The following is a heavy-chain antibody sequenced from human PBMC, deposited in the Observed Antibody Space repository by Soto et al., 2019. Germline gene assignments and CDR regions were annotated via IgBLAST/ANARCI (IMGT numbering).Heavy chain of an antibody. Sequence: QVQLVQSGAEVKKPGSSVKVSCKASGGTFSSYAISWVRQAPGQGLEWMGGIIPIFGTANYAQKFQGRVTITAAESPSTDHRELSSLRSEDTAVYYFARDLVQLGRDDLPYYYYGMDVWGQGTTVTVSS. J-gene: IGHJ6*02. V-gene: IGHV1-69*12. CDR1: GGTFSSYA. CDR2: IIPIFGTA. CDR3: ARDLVQLGRDDLPYYYYGMDV. D-gene: IGHD1-1*01.